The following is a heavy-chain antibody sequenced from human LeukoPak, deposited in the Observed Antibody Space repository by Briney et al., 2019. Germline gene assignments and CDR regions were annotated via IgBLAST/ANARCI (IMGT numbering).Heavy chain of an antibody. J-gene: IGHJ4*02. CDR1: GGSISSYY. V-gene: IGHV4-59*01. CDR3: ARGDFQFDY. CDR2: IYHSGST. Sequence: SETLSLTCTVSGGSISSYYWSWIRQPPGKGLEWIGYIYHSGSTNYNPSLKSRVTISVDTSKNQFSLKLSSVTAADTAVYYCARGDFQFDYWGQGTLVTVSS. D-gene: IGHD3-3*01.